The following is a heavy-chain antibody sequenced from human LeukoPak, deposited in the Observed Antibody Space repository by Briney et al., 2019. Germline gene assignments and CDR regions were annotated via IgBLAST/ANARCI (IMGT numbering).Heavy chain of an antibody. CDR2: TGLYGDGE. CDR1: GFTFRTFG. J-gene: IGHJ5*02. CDR3: ARWNYAYDR. Sequence: GGSLRLSCAASGFTFRTFGMAWVRQAPGKGLEWVAHTGLYGDGEYAESVRGRFTISRDNAKSSVYLEMNSLRAEDTALYYCARWNYAYDRWGQGTLVTVSS. V-gene: IGHV3-7*01. D-gene: IGHD1-7*01.